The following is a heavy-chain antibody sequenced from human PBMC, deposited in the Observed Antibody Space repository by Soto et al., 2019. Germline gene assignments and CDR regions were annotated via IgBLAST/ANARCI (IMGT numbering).Heavy chain of an antibody. D-gene: IGHD3-9*01. CDR2: ISYDGSKK. V-gene: IGHV3-30-3*01. CDR1: GFTFSSYA. J-gene: IGHJ3*02. Sequence: QVQLVESGGGVVQPGRSLRLSCAASGFTFSSYAMHWVRQAPGKGLEWVAVISYDGSKKYYADSVKGRFTISRDNSKNTLYLQMNSLRAEDTAVYYCARDRRYDIFSHDAFDIWGQGTMVTVSS. CDR3: ARDRRYDIFSHDAFDI.